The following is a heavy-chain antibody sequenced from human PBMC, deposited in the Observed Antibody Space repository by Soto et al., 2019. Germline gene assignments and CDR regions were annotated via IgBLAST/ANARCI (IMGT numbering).Heavy chain of an antibody. J-gene: IGHJ6*02. Sequence: LRLSCAASGFTFSSYGMHWVRQAPGKGLEWVAVISYAGSNKYYADSVKGRFTISRDNSKNTLYLQMNSLRAEDTAVYYCAKDRRGSSSPMDVWGQGTTVTVSS. V-gene: IGHV3-30*18. CDR2: ISYAGSNK. D-gene: IGHD6-6*01. CDR3: AKDRRGSSSPMDV. CDR1: GFTFSSYG.